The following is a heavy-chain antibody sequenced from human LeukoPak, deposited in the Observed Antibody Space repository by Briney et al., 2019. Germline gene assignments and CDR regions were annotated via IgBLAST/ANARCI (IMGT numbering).Heavy chain of an antibody. CDR3: ARASYYFDY. CDR1: GYTFTGYF. CDR2: INPNSGGT. Sequence: GASVKVSCKASGYTFTGYFMHWVRQAPGQGLEWMGWINPNSGGTNYAQKFQGRVTMTRDTSIGTAYMELSRLRSDDTAVYYCARASYYFDYWGQGALVTVSS. J-gene: IGHJ4*02. V-gene: IGHV1-2*02. D-gene: IGHD6-6*01.